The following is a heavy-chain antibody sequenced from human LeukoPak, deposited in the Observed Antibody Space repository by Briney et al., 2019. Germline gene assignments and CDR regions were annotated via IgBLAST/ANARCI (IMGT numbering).Heavy chain of an antibody. CDR1: GFTFSSHW. J-gene: IGHJ6*03. CDR2: IYYSGST. D-gene: IGHD3-10*01. Sequence: GSLRLSCAASGFTFSSHWMSWVRQPPGKGLEWTGYIYYSGSTNYHPSLKSRVTISVDTSKNQFSLKLSSVTAADTAVYYCARGRSSMVRGYYYYYMDVWGKGTTVTISS. V-gene: IGHV4-59*11. CDR3: ARGRSSMVRGYYYYYMDV.